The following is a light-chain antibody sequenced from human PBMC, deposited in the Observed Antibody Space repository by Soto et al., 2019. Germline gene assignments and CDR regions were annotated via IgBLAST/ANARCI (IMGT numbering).Light chain of an antibody. CDR3: SSYTSSTTFVL. CDR2: EVS. J-gene: IGLJ2*01. Sequence: QSALTQPASVSGSPGQSITISCTGTSSDVGGYNYVSWYQQHPGKAPKLMIYEVSNRPSGVSNRFSGSKSGNTASLTISGLQAEDEAEYYCSSYTSSTTFVLFGGGTKVTVL. CDR1: SSDVGGYNY. V-gene: IGLV2-14*01.